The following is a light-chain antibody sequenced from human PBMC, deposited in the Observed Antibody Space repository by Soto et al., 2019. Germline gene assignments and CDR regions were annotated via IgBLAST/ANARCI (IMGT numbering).Light chain of an antibody. CDR3: QQSYITPYT. V-gene: IGKV1-39*01. J-gene: IGKJ2*01. CDR1: QSISVH. Sequence: DIQMTQSPSSLSASVGDTVTITCRASQSISVHLNWYQQKPGKVPKLLIYAASNLQSGVPSSFSGSGSETXXXXXIXXXQPEDFATYYCQQSYITPYTFGQGTKLQIK. CDR2: AAS.